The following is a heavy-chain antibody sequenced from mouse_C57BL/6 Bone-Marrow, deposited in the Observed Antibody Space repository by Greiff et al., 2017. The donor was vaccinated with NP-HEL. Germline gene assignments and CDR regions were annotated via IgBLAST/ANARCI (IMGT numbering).Heavy chain of an antibody. D-gene: IGHD2-12*01. CDR1: GFTFNTYA. CDR3: GFSHYSAGYFDV. Sequence: EVKLMESGGGLVQPKGSLKLSCAASGFTFNTYAMHWVRQAPGKGLEWVARLRSKSSNYATYYADSVKDRFTISRDDSQSMLYLQMNNLKTEDTAMYYCGFSHYSAGYFDVWGTGTTVTVSS. V-gene: IGHV10-3*01. J-gene: IGHJ1*03. CDR2: LRSKSSNYAT.